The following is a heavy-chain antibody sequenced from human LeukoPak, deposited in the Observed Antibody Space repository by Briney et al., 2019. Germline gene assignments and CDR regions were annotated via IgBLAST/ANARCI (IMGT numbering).Heavy chain of an antibody. Sequence: SQTLSLTCAISGDSVSSNSAAWNWIRQSPSRGLEWLGRTYYRSKWYNDYAVSVKSRITINPDTSKNQFSLQLNSVTPEDTAVYYCASQSITFGGVIVMGFDYWGQGTLVTVSS. CDR3: ASQSITFGGVIVMGFDY. CDR1: GDSVSSNSAA. CDR2: TYYRSKWYN. J-gene: IGHJ4*02. V-gene: IGHV6-1*01. D-gene: IGHD3-16*02.